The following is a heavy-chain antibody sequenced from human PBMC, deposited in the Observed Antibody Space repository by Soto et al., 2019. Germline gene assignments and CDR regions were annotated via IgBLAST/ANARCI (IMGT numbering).Heavy chain of an antibody. J-gene: IGHJ3*02. Sequence: HPGGSLRLSCAASGFTSSSYWIHWVRQAPGKGLVWVSRISNDGSSTNYADSVKGRFTISRDNAKNTVYLQMNSLRAEDTAVYYCARDTYYYDSSDHFSADAFDIWGQGTMVTVSS. D-gene: IGHD3-22*01. CDR1: GFTSSSYW. CDR2: ISNDGSST. V-gene: IGHV3-74*01. CDR3: ARDTYYYDSSDHFSADAFDI.